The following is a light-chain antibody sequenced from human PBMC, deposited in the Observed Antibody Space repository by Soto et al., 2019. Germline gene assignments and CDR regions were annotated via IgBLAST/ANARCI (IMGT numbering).Light chain of an antibody. V-gene: IGKV3-20*01. CDR2: GAS. Sequence: EIVLTQSPGTLSLSPAERATLSCRASQSVSSSYLAWYQQKPGQAPRLLIYGASSRATGIPDRFSGSGSGTDFTLTISRLEPEDFAVYYCQQYANSPGTFGQGTKVEIK. J-gene: IGKJ1*01. CDR3: QQYANSPGT. CDR1: QSVSSSY.